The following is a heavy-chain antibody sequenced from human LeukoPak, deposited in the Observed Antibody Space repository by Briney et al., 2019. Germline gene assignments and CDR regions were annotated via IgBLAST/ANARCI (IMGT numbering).Heavy chain of an antibody. V-gene: IGHV4-61*02. CDR1: GGSISSGSYY. CDR2: IYTSGST. Sequence: SQTLSLTCTVSGGSISSGSYYWSWIRQPAGKGLEWIGRIYTSGSTNYNPFLESRVTISVDTSKNEFSLKLSSVAAADTAVYYCASGYYYRGDYWGQGTLVTVSS. J-gene: IGHJ4*02. CDR3: ASGYYYRGDY. D-gene: IGHD3-22*01.